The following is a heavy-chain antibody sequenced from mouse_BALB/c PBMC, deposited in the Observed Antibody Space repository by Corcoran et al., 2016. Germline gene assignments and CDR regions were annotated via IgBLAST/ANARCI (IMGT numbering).Heavy chain of an antibody. CDR2: IDPANGNT. CDR3: ASCDWYFDV. Sequence: EVQLQQSGAELVKPGASVKLSCTASGFNIKDTYMHWVKQRPEQGLEWIGRIDPANGNTKYDPKFQGKATITAYTSSNTAYLQLSSLTSEDTAVYYCASCDWYFDVWGAGTTATVSS. CDR1: GFNIKDTY. J-gene: IGHJ1*01. V-gene: IGHV14-3*02.